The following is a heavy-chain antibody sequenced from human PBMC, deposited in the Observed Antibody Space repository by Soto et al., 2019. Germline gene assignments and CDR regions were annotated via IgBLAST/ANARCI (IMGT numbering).Heavy chain of an antibody. CDR3: ARAAADCSGGSCYSSLYYYYYYYMDV. V-gene: IGHV4-59*01. CDR1: GGSISSYY. Sequence: SETLSLTCTVSGGSISSYYWSWIRQPPGKGLEWIGYIYYSGSTNYNPSLKSRVTISVDTSKNQFSLKLSSVTAADTAVYYCARAAADCSGGSCYSSLYYYYYYYMDVWGKGTTVTVSS. J-gene: IGHJ6*03. CDR2: IYYSGST. D-gene: IGHD2-15*01.